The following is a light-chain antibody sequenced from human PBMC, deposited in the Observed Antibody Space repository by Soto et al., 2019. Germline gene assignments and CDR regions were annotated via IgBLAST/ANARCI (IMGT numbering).Light chain of an antibody. V-gene: IGKV3-15*01. CDR1: QSVSSN. CDR3: QQYNNWQT. Sequence: EIVLTSAPATPSINTGERTTLSCRASQSVSSNLAWYQQKPGQAPRLLIYGASTRATGTPARFSGSGSGTEFTLTISSLQSEDFAVYYCQQYNNWQTFGQGTKVDIE. CDR2: GAS. J-gene: IGKJ1*01.